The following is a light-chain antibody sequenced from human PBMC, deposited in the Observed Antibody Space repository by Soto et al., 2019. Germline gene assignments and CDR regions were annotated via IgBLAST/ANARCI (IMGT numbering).Light chain of an antibody. CDR2: YDD. V-gene: IGLV1-36*01. CDR1: SSNIGNNA. J-gene: IGLJ2*01. Sequence: QSVLTQPPSVSEAPRQRVTISCSGSSSNIGNNAVNWYQQLPGKAPKLLIYYDDLLPSGVSDRFSGSKSGTSASLAISGLQSEDEADYYWAAWDDSLNGVVFGGGTHLTVL. CDR3: AAWDDSLNGVV.